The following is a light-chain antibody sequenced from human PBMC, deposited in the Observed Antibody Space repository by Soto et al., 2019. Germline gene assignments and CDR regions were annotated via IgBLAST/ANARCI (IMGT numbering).Light chain of an antibody. Sequence: ETVMTPPPVTLSVSPGDTATLSCRASQRVSSHLAWYQQKPGQAPRLLIYAASTRATGIPVRFSGSGSETEFTLTIRSLQSEDSALYYCHQYNNWPWTFGQGTKGDIK. CDR3: HQYNNWPWT. J-gene: IGKJ1*01. CDR2: AAS. V-gene: IGKV3-15*01. CDR1: QRVSSH.